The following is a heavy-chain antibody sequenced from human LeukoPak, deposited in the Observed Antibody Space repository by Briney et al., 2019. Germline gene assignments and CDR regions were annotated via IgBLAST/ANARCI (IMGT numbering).Heavy chain of an antibody. CDR2: INPNSGGT. V-gene: IGHV1-2*06. CDR3: ARDIITMVRGVMKPFDY. D-gene: IGHD3-10*01. J-gene: IGHJ4*02. CDR1: GYTFTGYY. Sequence: ASXXVSCKASGYTFTGYYMHWVRQAPGQGVEWMGRINPNSGGTNYAQKFQGRVTMTRDTSISTAYMELSRLRSDDTAVYYCARDIITMVRGVMKPFDYWGQGTLVTVSS.